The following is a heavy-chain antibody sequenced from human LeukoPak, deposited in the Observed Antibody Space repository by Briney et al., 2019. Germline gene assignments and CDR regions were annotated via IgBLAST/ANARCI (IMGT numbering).Heavy chain of an antibody. CDR3: ANRLEEVRGVTHPDY. CDR2: FICSVSGRGVTT. D-gene: IGHD3-10*01. V-gene: IGHV3-23*01. J-gene: IGHJ4*02. Sequence: GGSLGLSFAASGFPFSSYAMSWVRPAPSKGLEWVSSFICSVSGRGVTTYYADSVKVRFTISRDNLKNTLFLQVNNLRAEDTALYYYANRLEEVRGVTHPDYWGQGTLVTVSS. CDR1: GFPFSSYA.